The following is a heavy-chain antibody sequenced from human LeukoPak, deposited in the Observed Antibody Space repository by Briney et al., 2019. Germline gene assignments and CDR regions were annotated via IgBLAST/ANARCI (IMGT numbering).Heavy chain of an antibody. Sequence: GGSLRLSCAASGFTFDHYGMSWVRQAPGKGLGWVSGINWNGGSAGYADSVKGRFSISRDNAKNSLYLQMNSLRAEDTALYYCARCLGYYDIVTAIDYWGQGTLVTVSS. CDR1: GFTFDHYG. D-gene: IGHD3-9*01. J-gene: IGHJ4*02. V-gene: IGHV3-20*04. CDR3: ARCLGYYDIVTAIDY. CDR2: INWNGGSA.